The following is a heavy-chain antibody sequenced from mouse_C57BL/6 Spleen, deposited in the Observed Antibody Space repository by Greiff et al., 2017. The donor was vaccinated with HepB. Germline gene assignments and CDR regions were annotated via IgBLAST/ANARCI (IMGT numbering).Heavy chain of an antibody. Sequence: QVQLQQPGAELVMPGASVKLSCKASGYTFTSYWMHWVKQRPGQGLEWIGEIDPSDSYTNYNQKFKGKSTLTVDKSSSTAYMQLSSLTSEDSAVYYCARAYYSKPFWYFDVWGTGTTVTVSS. CDR1: GYTFTSYW. CDR2: IDPSDSYT. CDR3: ARAYYSKPFWYFDV. J-gene: IGHJ1*03. D-gene: IGHD2-5*01. V-gene: IGHV1-69*01.